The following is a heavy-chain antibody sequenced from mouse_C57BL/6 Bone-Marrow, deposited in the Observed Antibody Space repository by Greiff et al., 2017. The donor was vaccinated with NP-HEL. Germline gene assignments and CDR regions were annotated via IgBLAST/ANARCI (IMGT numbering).Heavy chain of an antibody. CDR1: GYSITSGYY. D-gene: IGHD1-1*01. CDR3: ARDYYGSLGSMDY. V-gene: IGHV3-6*01. J-gene: IGHJ4*01. Sequence: EVQLQQSGPGLVKPSQSLSLTCSVTGYSITSGYYWNWIRQFPGNKLEWMGYISYDGSNNYNPSLKNRISITRDTSKNQFFLKLNSVTTEDTATYYCARDYYGSLGSMDYWGQGTSVTVSS. CDR2: ISYDGSN.